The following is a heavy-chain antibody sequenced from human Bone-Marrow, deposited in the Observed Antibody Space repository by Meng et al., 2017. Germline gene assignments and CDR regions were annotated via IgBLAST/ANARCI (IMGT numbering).Heavy chain of an antibody. CDR3: ARDEDISAAGKLFGDY. V-gene: IGHV1-2*06. CDR2: INPKSGDT. CDR1: GYTFPYSW. Sequence: QVPLGHAGSEDARPGHDVKDSCKASGYTFPYSWLHWVGRAPGHGLEWMGRINPKSGDTHYAQRFQGRVTMTGDTSISTAYMELSGLRSDDTAMYYCARDEDISAAGKLFGDYWGQGTLVTVSS. J-gene: IGHJ4*02. D-gene: IGHD6-13*01.